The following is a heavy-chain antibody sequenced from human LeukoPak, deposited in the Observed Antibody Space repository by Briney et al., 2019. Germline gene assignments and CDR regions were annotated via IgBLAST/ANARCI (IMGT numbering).Heavy chain of an antibody. CDR1: GYSFTSYW. CDR3: ARLLRYCSGGSCYGGNFDY. CDR2: IYSGDSDT. D-gene: IGHD2-15*01. J-gene: IGHJ4*02. Sequence: GESLKISCKGSGYSFTSYWIGWVRQMPGKGLEWMGIIYSGDSDTRYSPSFQGQVTISPDKSISTAYLQWSSLKASDTAMYYCARLLRYCSGGSCYGGNFDYWGQGTLVTVSS. V-gene: IGHV5-51*01.